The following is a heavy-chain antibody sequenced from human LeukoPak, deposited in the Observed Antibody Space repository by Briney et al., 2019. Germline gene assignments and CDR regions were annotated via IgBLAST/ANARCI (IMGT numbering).Heavy chain of an antibody. CDR2: IYYSGST. CDR1: GWSISSDY. D-gene: IGHD5-18*01. J-gene: IGHJ4*02. Sequence: SETLSLTCTVSGWSISSDYWSWIRQPPGKGLEWIGYIYYSGSTNYNPSLKSRVTISVDTSKNQFSLKLSSVTAADTAVYYCARAGIQLWPTYYFDYWGQGTLVTVSS. V-gene: IGHV4-59*01. CDR3: ARAGIQLWPTYYFDY.